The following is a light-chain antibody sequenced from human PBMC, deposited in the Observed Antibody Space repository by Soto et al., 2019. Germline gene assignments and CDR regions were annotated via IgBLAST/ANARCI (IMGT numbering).Light chain of an antibody. Sequence: QSVLTQHPSASGSPGQSVTISCTGTSSDVGGYNYVSWYQQHPGKAPKLMIYEVSKRPSGVPDRFSGSKSGNTASLTVSGPQAEDEADYYCSSYAGSNNVFGTGTKVTVL. V-gene: IGLV2-8*01. J-gene: IGLJ1*01. CDR1: SSDVGGYNY. CDR3: SSYAGSNNV. CDR2: EVS.